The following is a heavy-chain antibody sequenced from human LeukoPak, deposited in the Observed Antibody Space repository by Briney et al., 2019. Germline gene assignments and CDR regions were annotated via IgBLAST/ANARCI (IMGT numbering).Heavy chain of an antibody. CDR1: GFTVSSNY. CDR2: IYSGGST. Sequence: PGGSLRLSCAASGFTVSSNYMSWVRQAPGKGLEWVSVIYSGGSTYYADSVKGRFTTSRDNSKNTLYLQMNSLRAEDTAVYYCAREKTIASGFDYWGQGTLVTVSS. CDR3: AREKTIASGFDY. D-gene: IGHD6-25*01. J-gene: IGHJ4*02. V-gene: IGHV3-53*01.